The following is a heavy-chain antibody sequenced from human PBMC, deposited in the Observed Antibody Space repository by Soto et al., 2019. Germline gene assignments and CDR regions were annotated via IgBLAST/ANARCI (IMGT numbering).Heavy chain of an antibody. Sequence: EVQLLESGGGLVQPGGSLRLSCAASGFTFSSYAMSWVRQAPGKGLEWVSAISGSGGSTYYADSVKGRFTISRDNSKNALYLQMNSLGAEDTAVYYCAKDLLRYFDWLLSAAFDYWGQGTLVTVSS. CDR2: ISGSGGST. CDR3: AKDLLRYFDWLLSAAFDY. J-gene: IGHJ4*02. D-gene: IGHD3-9*01. CDR1: GFTFSSYA. V-gene: IGHV3-23*01.